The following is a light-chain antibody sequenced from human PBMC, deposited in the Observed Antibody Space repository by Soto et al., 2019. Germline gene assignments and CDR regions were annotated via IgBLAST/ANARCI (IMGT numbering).Light chain of an antibody. CDR1: NSDIGVYDY. Sequence: QSVLTQPRSVSGSPGQSVAISCTGTNSDIGVYDYVSWYQQHPGKAPKLIISDVNKRPSGVPDRFSGSKSANTASLTISGLQAEDEADYYCCSYAGSYTMIFGGGTKVTVL. CDR3: CSYAGSYTMI. CDR2: DVN. V-gene: IGLV2-11*01. J-gene: IGLJ2*01.